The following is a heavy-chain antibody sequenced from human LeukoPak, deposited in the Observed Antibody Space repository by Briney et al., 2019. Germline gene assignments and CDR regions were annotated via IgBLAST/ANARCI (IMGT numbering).Heavy chain of an antibody. Sequence: RPGGSLRLSCATSGFTFSSYAMSWVRQAPGKGLEWVSGISGSGGSTYDADSVKGRFTISRDNSKNTLFLQLNSLTAEDTAIYYCAKGGGAGGYSGPLDYWGQGTRVTVSS. V-gene: IGHV3-23*01. CDR3: AKGGGAGGYSGPLDY. J-gene: IGHJ4*02. D-gene: IGHD5-12*01. CDR1: GFTFSSYA. CDR2: ISGSGGST.